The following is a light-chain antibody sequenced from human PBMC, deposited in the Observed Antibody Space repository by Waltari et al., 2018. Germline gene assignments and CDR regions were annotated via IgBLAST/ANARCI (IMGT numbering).Light chain of an antibody. V-gene: IGLV2-14*03. Sequence: QSALTQPASVSGSPGQSITISCTGTSSDVGRYDYVSWYQQHPGKAPKLMSYDVSSRASGVANRFSGSTSGNTASLTISGLQAEDEADYYCNSYASGSNGVFGGGTRLTVL. CDR2: DVS. J-gene: IGLJ3*02. CDR1: SSDVGRYDY. CDR3: NSYASGSNGV.